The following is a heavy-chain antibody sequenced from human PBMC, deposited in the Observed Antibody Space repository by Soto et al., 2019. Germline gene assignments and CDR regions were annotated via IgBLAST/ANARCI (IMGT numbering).Heavy chain of an antibody. CDR1: GFTFGRYG. Sequence: GGSLRLSWAASGFTFGRYGIHWVRHAPGKGLDWVAFISHDGNNEYYADSVKGRFTISRDNSKNALYLQMTSLRAEDTAVYYCGKFRGDAYYYYGVDVPAQRSTVTVS. CDR3: GKFRGDAYYYYGVDV. CDR2: ISHDGNNE. V-gene: IGHV3-30*18. J-gene: IGHJ6*02. D-gene: IGHD2-8*01.